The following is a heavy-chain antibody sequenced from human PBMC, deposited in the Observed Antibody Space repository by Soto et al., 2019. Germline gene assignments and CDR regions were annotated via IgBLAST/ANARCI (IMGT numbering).Heavy chain of an antibody. V-gene: IGHV3-23*05. CDR1: GFTLSTYT. CDR2: IFQSGAT. Sequence: PGGSLRLSCAASGFTLSTYTMNWVRQPPGKGLEWGSGIFQSGATFYTDSVKGRFTISRDNSKSMVYLQINSLRAEDTAVYYCAGDGVYSSGWYGNYYYYGMDVWGQGTTVTVS. J-gene: IGHJ6*02. D-gene: IGHD6-19*01. CDR3: AGDGVYSSGWYGNYYYYGMDV.